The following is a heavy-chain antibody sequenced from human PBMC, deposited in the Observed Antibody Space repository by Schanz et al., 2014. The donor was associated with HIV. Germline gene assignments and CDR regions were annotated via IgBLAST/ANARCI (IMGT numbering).Heavy chain of an antibody. CDR3: AKAEAVIAARPGGFDY. J-gene: IGHJ4*02. CDR1: GFTFSSYG. D-gene: IGHD6-6*01. Sequence: VQLVESGGGVVQPGKSLRLSCAASGFTFSSYGMHWVRQAPGKGLEWVAVIWYDGSNKYYTDSVKGRFTISRDSSKNTLYLQMNSLRTEDTAVYYCAKAEAVIAARPGGFDYWGQGTLVTVSS. CDR2: IWYDGSNK. V-gene: IGHV3-33*06.